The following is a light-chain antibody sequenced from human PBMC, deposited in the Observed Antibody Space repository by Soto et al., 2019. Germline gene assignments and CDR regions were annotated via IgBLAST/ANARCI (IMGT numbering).Light chain of an antibody. CDR1: SGHSSYI. V-gene: IGLV4-60*03. J-gene: IGLJ3*02. CDR3: ETWDSSSWV. Sequence: QSVLTQSSSASASLGSSVKLTCTLNSGHSSYIIAWHQQQPGKAPRYLIKLEGSGSYNKGSGVPDRFSGSSSGADRYLTISTLQSEDEADYYCETWDSSSWVFGGGTKLTVL. CDR2: LEGSGSY.